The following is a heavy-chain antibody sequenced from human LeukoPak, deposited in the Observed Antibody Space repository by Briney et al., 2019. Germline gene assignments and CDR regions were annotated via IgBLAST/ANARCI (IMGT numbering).Heavy chain of an antibody. Sequence: PGGSLRLSCAASGFTFSSYAMSWVRQAPGKGLEWVSSISGSGGSTYYADSVKGRFTISRDNSKNTLYLQMNSLRAEDTAVYYCAKWYRRGSYPFDYWGQGTLVTVSS. CDR1: GFTFSSYA. CDR2: ISGSGGST. V-gene: IGHV3-23*01. CDR3: AKWYRRGSYPFDY. D-gene: IGHD1-26*01. J-gene: IGHJ4*02.